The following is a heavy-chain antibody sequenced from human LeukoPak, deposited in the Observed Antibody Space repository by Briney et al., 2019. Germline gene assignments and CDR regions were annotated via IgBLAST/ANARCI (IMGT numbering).Heavy chain of an antibody. Sequence: GGSLRLSCAASGFTFSDFAMSWVRQAPGKGLECVSVISSGGGSTYSADAVKARFTISRDNSKNTLYLQMSSLRADDTAVYYCAKGHSDYGTGFDLWGQGTPVTVSS. CDR2: ISSGGGST. CDR3: AKGHSDYGTGFDL. D-gene: IGHD4-17*01. V-gene: IGHV3-23*01. CDR1: GFTFSDFA. J-gene: IGHJ4*02.